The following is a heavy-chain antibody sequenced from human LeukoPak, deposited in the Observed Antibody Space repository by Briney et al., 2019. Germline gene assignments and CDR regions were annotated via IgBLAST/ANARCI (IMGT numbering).Heavy chain of an antibody. CDR1: GFTVSTIH. CDR3: VSGTIFGVTITDC. V-gene: IGHV3-53*01. J-gene: IGHJ4*02. D-gene: IGHD3-3*01. CDR2: IYTGGSA. Sequence: GGSLGLSCAASGFTVSTIHVSWVRQAPGKGLEWVSIIYTGGSAQYAESVKGRFTISRDSSRNTVYLQMNSLRAEDTAVYYCVSGTIFGVTITDCWGQGTLVTVSS.